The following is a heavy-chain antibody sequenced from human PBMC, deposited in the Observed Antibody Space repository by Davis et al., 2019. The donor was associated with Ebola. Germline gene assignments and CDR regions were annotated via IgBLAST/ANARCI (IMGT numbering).Heavy chain of an antibody. Sequence: AASVKVSCKASGYTFSSFTISWVRQAPGQGLEWMGWISAYSGNTNYAQRLQGRVSMTTDTSTSTAYMELRSLRSDDTAVYYCARGPYYSDTSGYAVYWGQGTLVTVSS. CDR1: GYTFSSFT. D-gene: IGHD3-22*01. CDR3: ARGPYYSDTSGYAVY. CDR2: ISAYSGNT. J-gene: IGHJ4*02. V-gene: IGHV1-18*04.